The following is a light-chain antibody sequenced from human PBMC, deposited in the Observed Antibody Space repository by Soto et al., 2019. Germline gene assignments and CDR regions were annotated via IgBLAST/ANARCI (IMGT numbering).Light chain of an antibody. Sequence: QYALTQPRSVSGSPGQSVTISCTGTSSDVGGYNYVSWYQQHPGKAPKLMIYDVSKRPSGVPDRFSGSKSGNTASLTISGLQAEDEADYYCCSYSGRPLFGGGTKVTVL. CDR1: SSDVGGYNY. V-gene: IGLV2-11*01. CDR3: CSYSGRPL. CDR2: DVS. J-gene: IGLJ2*01.